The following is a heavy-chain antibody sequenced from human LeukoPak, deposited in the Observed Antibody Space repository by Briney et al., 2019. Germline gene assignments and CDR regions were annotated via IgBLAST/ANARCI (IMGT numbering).Heavy chain of an antibody. CDR2: ISSSSSYI. J-gene: IGHJ4*02. CDR1: GFTFSSYS. Sequence: PGGSLRLSCAASGFTFSSYSMTWVRQAPGKGLEWVSSISSSSSYIYYADSVKGRFTISRDNAKNSLYLQMNSLRAEDTAVYYCARDMSRGEDNPDYWGQGTLVTVSS. CDR3: ARDMSRGEDNPDY. V-gene: IGHV3-21*01. D-gene: IGHD1-1*01.